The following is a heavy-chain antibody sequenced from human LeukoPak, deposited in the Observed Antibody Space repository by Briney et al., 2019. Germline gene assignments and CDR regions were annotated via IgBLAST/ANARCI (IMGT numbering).Heavy chain of an antibody. CDR1: GYTLTELS. Sequence: ASVKVSCKVSGYTLTELSMHWVRQAPGKGLEWMGGFDPEDGETIYAQKFQGRVTMTEDTSTDTAYMELSSLRSEDTAVYYCATNSGYDITQFDYWGQEPWSPSPQ. D-gene: IGHD5-12*01. CDR3: ATNSGYDITQFDY. J-gene: IGHJ4*01. V-gene: IGHV1-24*01. CDR2: FDPEDGET.